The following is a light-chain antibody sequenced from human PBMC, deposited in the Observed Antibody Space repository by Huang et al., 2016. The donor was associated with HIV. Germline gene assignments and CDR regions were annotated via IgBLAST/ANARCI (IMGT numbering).Light chain of an antibody. CDR1: QSVLYSSHNKNY. V-gene: IGKV4-1*01. J-gene: IGKJ3*01. CDR2: WAS. CDR3: QQYYSTPPT. Sequence: DIVMTQSPDSLAVSLGERATINCKSSQSVLYSSHNKNYLAWYQQKPGQPPKLRIYWASTRESGVPDRFSGSGSGTDFTLTVSSLQAEDVAVYYCQQYYSTPPTFGPGTKVDIK.